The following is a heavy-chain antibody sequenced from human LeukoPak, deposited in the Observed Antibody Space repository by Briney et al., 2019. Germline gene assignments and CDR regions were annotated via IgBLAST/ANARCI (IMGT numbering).Heavy chain of an antibody. CDR3: AKSFGPVIAAAGTGAD. V-gene: IGHV3-74*01. Sequence: GGSLRLSCAASGFTFSSYWMHWVRQAPGKGLVWVSRINSDGSSTSYADSVKGRFTISRDNSKNTLYLQMNSLRAEDMAVYYCAKSFGPVIAAAGTGADWGQGTLVTVSS. J-gene: IGHJ4*02. CDR1: GFTFSSYW. D-gene: IGHD6-13*01. CDR2: INSDGSST.